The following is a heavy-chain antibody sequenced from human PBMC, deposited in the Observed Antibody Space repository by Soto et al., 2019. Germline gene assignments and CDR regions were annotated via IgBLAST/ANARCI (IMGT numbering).Heavy chain of an antibody. CDR1: GYTFTSYY. Sequence: ASVKVSCKASGYTFTSYYMHWVRQAPGQGLEWMGIINPSGGSTSYAQKFQGRVTMTRDTSTSTVYMELSSLRSEDTAVYYCAREQLQLVGYYYGMDVWGQGTTVTVSS. V-gene: IGHV1-46*01. J-gene: IGHJ6*02. CDR2: INPSGGST. D-gene: IGHD6-6*01. CDR3: AREQLQLVGYYYGMDV.